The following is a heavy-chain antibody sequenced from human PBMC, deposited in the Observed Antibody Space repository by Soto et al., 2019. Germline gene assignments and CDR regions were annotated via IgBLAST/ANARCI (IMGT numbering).Heavy chain of an antibody. CDR2: IYYSGST. CDR3: ARRNAERGNDY. V-gene: IGHV4-59*08. D-gene: IGHD1-1*01. Sequence: SETLSLTCTVSGGSISSYYWSWIRQPPGKGLEWIGYIYYSGSTNYNPPLKSRVTISVDTSKNQFSLKLSSVTAADTAVYYCARRNAERGNDYWGQGTLVTVSS. CDR1: GGSISSYY. J-gene: IGHJ4*02.